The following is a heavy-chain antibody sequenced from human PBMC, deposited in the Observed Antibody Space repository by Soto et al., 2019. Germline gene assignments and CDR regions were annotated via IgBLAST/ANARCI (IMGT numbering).Heavy chain of an antibody. Sequence: QVQLQQSGPGLVKPSQTLSLTCAISGDSVSSNSAAWNWIRQSPSRGLEWLGRTYYRSKWYNDYAVSVKSRITINTDTSKNPFALQLNSVTPEDTAVYYCAREWAVAGTSYYYGMDVWGQGTTVTVSS. J-gene: IGHJ6*02. D-gene: IGHD6-19*01. CDR3: AREWAVAGTSYYYGMDV. V-gene: IGHV6-1*01. CDR1: GDSVSSNSAA. CDR2: TYYRSKWYN.